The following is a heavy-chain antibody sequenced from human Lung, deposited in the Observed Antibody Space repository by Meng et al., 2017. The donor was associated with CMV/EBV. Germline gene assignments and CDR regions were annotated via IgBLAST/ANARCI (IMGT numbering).Heavy chain of an antibody. CDR1: GGSISSGGYY. CDR2: IYYSGST. J-gene: IGHJ3*02. D-gene: IGHD2-2*01. V-gene: IGHV4-31*03. CDR3: ARDVSDHCSSTSCYRLGAFDI. Sequence: SETLSLXCTVSGGSISSGGYYWSWIRQHPGKGLEWIGYIYYSGSTYYNPSLKSRVTISVDTSKNQFSLKLSSVTAADTAVYYCARDVSDHCSSTSCYRLGAFDIWGQGXMVTVSS.